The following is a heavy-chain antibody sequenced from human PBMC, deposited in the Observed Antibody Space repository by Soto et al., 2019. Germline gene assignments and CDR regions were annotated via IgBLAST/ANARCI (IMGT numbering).Heavy chain of an antibody. J-gene: IGHJ4*02. V-gene: IGHV3-33*01. CDR1: GFTISSYG. CDR2: IWYDGSNK. D-gene: IGHD4-17*01. CDR3: ARVNDYGDFDY. Sequence: QLQLVDSGGGVVQLGRSLRLSCAASGFTISSYGMHWVRRAPGKGREGVAVIWYDGSNKYYADCVKGRFTISRDNSKNTLYLQMNSLRAEDTAVYYCARVNDYGDFDYWGQGTLVTVSS.